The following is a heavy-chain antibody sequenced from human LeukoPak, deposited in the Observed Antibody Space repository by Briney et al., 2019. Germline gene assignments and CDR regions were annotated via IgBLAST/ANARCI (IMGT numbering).Heavy chain of an antibody. V-gene: IGHV4-34*01. CDR1: GGSFSGYY. CDR3: ARYYDSSGYYDY. D-gene: IGHD3-22*01. CDR2: INHSGST. Sequence: SSETLSLTCAVYGGSFSGYYWSWIRQPPGKGLEWIGEINHSGSTNYNPSLKSRVTISVDTSKNQFSLKLSSAPAADTAVYYCARYYDSSGYYDYWGQGTLVTVSS. J-gene: IGHJ4*02.